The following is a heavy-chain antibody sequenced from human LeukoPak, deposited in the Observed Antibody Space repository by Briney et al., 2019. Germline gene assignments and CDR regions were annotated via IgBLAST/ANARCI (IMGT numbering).Heavy chain of an antibody. Sequence: PGRSLRLSCAASGFTFSSYAMSWVRQAPGKGMEWVSAISGSGGSTYYADSVKGRFTISRDNSKNTLYLQMNNLRAEDTAVYYCAKDRSRAAMVRYFDYWGQGTLVTVSS. CDR3: AKDRSRAAMVRYFDY. V-gene: IGHV3-23*01. CDR1: GFTFSSYA. D-gene: IGHD5-18*01. CDR2: ISGSGGST. J-gene: IGHJ4*02.